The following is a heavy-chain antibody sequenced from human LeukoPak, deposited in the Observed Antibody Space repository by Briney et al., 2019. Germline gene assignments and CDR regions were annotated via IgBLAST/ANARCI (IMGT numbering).Heavy chain of an antibody. CDR3: ASAYTYYDFWSGYFDY. D-gene: IGHD3-3*01. Sequence: PGGSLRLSCAASGFTFSSYSMNWVRQAPGKGLEWVSSISGSSSYTYYADSVKGRFTISRDNAKNSLYLQMNSLRAEDTAVYYCASAYTYYDFWSGYFDYWGQGTLVTVSS. CDR1: GFTFSSYS. V-gene: IGHV3-21*01. CDR2: ISGSSSYT. J-gene: IGHJ4*02.